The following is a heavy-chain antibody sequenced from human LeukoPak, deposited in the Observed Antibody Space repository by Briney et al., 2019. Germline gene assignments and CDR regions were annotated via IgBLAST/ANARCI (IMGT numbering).Heavy chain of an antibody. CDR2: ISGSGGST. J-gene: IGHJ4*02. Sequence: PGGSLRLSCAASGFTFSSYAMSWVRQAPGKGLEWVSAISGSGGSTYYADSVKGWFTISRDNSKNTLYLQMNSLRAEDTAVYYCASEGDYYDSSGYHFDYWGQGTLVTVSS. CDR3: ASEGDYYDSSGYHFDY. CDR1: GFTFSSYA. V-gene: IGHV3-23*01. D-gene: IGHD3-22*01.